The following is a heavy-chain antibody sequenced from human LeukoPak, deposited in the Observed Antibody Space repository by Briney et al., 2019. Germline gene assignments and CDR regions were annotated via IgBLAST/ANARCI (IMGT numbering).Heavy chain of an antibody. V-gene: IGHV4-39*01. D-gene: IGHD2-21*01. CDR3: ARRDYRVWFDP. CDR2: VYYTGSI. Sequence: SETLSLTCSVSGGSISASSHYWACVRPPPGKGLEWIVSVYYTGSIRYNTSLKSRITISVDMTKNDLFLTRSTVTDPAASFYSCARRDYRVWFDPWGKGILVTVSP. CDR1: GGSISASSHY. J-gene: IGHJ5*02.